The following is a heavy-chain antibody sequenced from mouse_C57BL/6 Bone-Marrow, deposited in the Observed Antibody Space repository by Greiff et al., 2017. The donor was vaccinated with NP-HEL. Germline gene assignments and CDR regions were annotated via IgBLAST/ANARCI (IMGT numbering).Heavy chain of an antibody. V-gene: IGHV1-15*01. J-gene: IGHJ2*01. CDR1: GYTFTDYE. CDR3: TRSFITTAYYFDY. CDR2: IDPETGGT. D-gene: IGHD1-1*01. Sequence: QVQLKQSGAELVRPGASVTLSCKASGYTFTDYEMHWVKQTPVHGLEWIGAIDPETGGTAYNQKFKGKAILTADKSSSTAYMELRSLTSEDSAVYYCTRSFITTAYYFDYWGQGTTLTVSS.